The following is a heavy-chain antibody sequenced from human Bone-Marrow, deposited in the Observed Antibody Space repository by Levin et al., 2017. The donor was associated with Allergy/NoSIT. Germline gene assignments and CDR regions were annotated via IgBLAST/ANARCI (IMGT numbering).Heavy chain of an antibody. Sequence: GGSLRLSCKSSEDTISSYSISWMRQAPGQGLEWMGGIIPIFGTATYAQKFQDRLTITADRSTSTAYMELTSLKSEDTAVYYCARDAAGYYYFLDVWGKGTTVIVSS. D-gene: IGHD2-15*01. CDR1: EDTISSYS. V-gene: IGHV1-69*06. CDR2: IIPIFGTA. J-gene: IGHJ6*03. CDR3: ARDAAGYYYFLDV.